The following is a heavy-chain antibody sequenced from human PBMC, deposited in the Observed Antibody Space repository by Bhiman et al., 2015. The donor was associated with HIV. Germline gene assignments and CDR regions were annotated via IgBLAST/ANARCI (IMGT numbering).Heavy chain of an antibody. D-gene: IGHD3-10*01. J-gene: IGHJ5*02. Sequence: EVQLVESGGGLVKPGGSLRLSCAASGFTFSSHSMNWIRQAPGKGLEWVSSISSSSSYIYYADSVKGRFTISRDNAKKSLYLQMNSLRAEDTAVYYCARDATVTQMVRGVPRWFDPWGQGTLVTVSS. CDR1: GFTFSSHS. CDR3: ARDATVTQMVRGVPRWFDP. CDR2: ISSSSSYI. V-gene: IGHV3-21*03.